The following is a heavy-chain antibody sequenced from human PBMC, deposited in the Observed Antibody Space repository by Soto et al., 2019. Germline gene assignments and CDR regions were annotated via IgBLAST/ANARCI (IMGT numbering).Heavy chain of an antibody. J-gene: IGHJ6*03. CDR1: GFTFSDHY. D-gene: IGHD3-9*01. CDR2: TRNKANSYTT. CDR3: AREVHSDYDILTGYILDYYYMDV. V-gene: IGHV3-72*01. Sequence: PGGSLRLSCAASGFTFSDHYMDLVRQAPGKGLEWVGRTRNKANSYTTEYAASVKGRFTISRDDSKNSLYLQMNSLKTEDTAVYYCAREVHSDYDILTGYILDYYYMDVWGKGTTVTVSS.